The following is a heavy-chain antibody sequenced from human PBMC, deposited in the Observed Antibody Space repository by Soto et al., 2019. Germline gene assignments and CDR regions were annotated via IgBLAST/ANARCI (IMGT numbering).Heavy chain of an antibody. CDR3: ARGVGGVTADAFDI. D-gene: IGHD2-21*02. J-gene: IGHJ3*02. CDR2: IYYSGST. V-gene: IGHV4-59*01. Sequence: SETLSLTCTVSGGSISSYYWSWIRQPPGKGLEWIGYIYYSGSTNYNPSLKSRVTISVDTSKNQFSLKLSSVTAADTAVYYCARGVGGVTADAFDIWGQGTMVTVSS. CDR1: GGSISSYY.